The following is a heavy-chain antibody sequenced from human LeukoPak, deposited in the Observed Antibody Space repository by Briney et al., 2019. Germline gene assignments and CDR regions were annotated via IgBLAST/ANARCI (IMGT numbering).Heavy chain of an antibody. Sequence: ASVKVSCKASGYTFTGYYMHWVRQAPGQGLEWMGWINPNSGGTNYAQKFQGRVTMTRDTSISTAYMELSRLRSDDTAVYYCARYSSSWYSGMDVWGQGTTVTVSS. D-gene: IGHD6-13*01. CDR3: ARYSSSWYSGMDV. CDR2: INPNSGGT. CDR1: GYTFTGYY. V-gene: IGHV1-2*02. J-gene: IGHJ6*02.